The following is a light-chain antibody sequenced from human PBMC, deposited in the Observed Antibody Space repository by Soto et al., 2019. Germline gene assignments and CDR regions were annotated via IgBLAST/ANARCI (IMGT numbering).Light chain of an antibody. J-gene: IGLJ2*01. CDR3: ATSYASRSARV. CDR1: SSNIGSNY. V-gene: IGLV1-47*01. CDR2: RND. Sequence: QSVLTQPPSASGTPGQTVTISCSGNSSNIGSNYVYWYQQLPGTAPKLLIYRNDQRPSGVPDRFSGSTSGTSAALAISGLLSEDEAAYYCATSYASRSARVFGAGTKLTVL.